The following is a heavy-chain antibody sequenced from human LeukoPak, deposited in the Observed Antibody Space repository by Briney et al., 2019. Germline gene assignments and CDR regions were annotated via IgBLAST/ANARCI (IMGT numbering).Heavy chain of an antibody. V-gene: IGHV5-51*01. J-gene: IGHJ4*02. CDR3: ARAQIPTQRETQFDY. Sequence: GESLKISCKGSGYSFTSFWIGWVRQMPGQGLEWMGIIYPGDSDTRYSPSFQGQVTISADKSISTAFLQWSSLKASDTAMYYCARAQIPTQRETQFDYWGQGTLVTVSS. CDR1: GYSFTSFW. CDR2: IYPGDSDT.